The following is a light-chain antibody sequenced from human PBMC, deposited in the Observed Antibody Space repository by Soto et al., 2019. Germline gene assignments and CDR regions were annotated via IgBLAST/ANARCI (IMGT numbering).Light chain of an antibody. CDR1: QSIRSS. CDR3: QQSYTTPYT. CDR2: AAS. Sequence: DIQMTQSPSSLSAYVGDRVTITCRASQSIRSSLNWYQHKPGIAPQLLIYAASTLQSGVPSRFSGSGSGTDFTLTITSLQPEDFATYFCQQSYTTPYTFGQGTKVEI. J-gene: IGKJ2*01. V-gene: IGKV1-39*01.